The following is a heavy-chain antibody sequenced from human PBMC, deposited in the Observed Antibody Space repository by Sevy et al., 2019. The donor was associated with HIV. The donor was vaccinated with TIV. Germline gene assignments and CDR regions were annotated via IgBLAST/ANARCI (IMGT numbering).Heavy chain of an antibody. D-gene: IGHD2-2*01. V-gene: IGHV3-53*01. CDR2: IYSGGGT. J-gene: IGHJ4*02. Sequence: GGSLRLSCAASGFTVSSNYMSWVRQAPGKGLEWVSVIYSGGGTYDEDSGKGRFTISRDNSKNTLYLQMNSLRAEDTAVYYGAREGGSSTSCYSGRHYFDYWGQGALVTVSS. CDR1: GFTVSSNY. CDR3: AREGGSSTSCYSGRHYFDY.